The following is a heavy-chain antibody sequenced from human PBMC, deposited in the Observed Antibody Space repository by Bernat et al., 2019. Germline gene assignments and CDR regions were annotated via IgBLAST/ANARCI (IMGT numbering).Heavy chain of an antibody. V-gene: IGHV3-15*01. CDR3: TTRIVVVVAEGFDY. J-gene: IGHJ4*02. CDR1: GFTFSNAW. Sequence: EVQLVESGGGLVKPGGSLRLSCAASGFTFSNAWMSWVRQAPGKGLEWVGRIKSKTDGGTTDYAAPVKGRFTISRDDSKNTLYLQMNSLKTEDIAVYYCTTRIVVVVAEGFDYWGQGTLVTVSS. CDR2: IKSKTDGGTT. D-gene: IGHD2-15*01.